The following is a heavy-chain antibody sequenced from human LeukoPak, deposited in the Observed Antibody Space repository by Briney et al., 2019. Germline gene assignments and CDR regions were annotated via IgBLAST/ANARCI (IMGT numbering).Heavy chain of an antibody. CDR1: GGSISSYY. CDR3: ARYGSSGFQIDY. CDR2: IYYSGST. Sequence: KTSETLSLTCTVSGGSISSYYWSWIRQPPGKGLEWIGYIYYSGSTNYNPSLKSRVTISVDTSKNQFSLKLSSVTAADTAVYYCARYGSSGFQIDYWGQGTLVTVSS. V-gene: IGHV4-59*08. D-gene: IGHD3-22*01. J-gene: IGHJ4*02.